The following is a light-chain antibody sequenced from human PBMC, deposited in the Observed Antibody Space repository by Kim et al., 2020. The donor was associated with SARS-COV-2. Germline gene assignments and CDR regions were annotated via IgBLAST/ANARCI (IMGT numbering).Light chain of an antibody. CDR1: SLRKYY. J-gene: IGLJ2*01. CDR2: GKD. CDR3: NSRDTIDNHLVV. Sequence: SSELTQDPAVSVALGQTIRITCQGYSLRKYYASWYQQKPGQAPVLVIYGKDNRPSGIPDRFSGSSSGNTASLTLTGTQAEDEADYYCNSRDTIDNHLVVF. V-gene: IGLV3-19*01.